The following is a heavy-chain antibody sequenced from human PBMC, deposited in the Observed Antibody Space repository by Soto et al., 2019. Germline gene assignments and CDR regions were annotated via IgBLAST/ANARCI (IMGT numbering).Heavy chain of an antibody. J-gene: IGHJ6*02. D-gene: IGHD3-22*01. V-gene: IGHV4-59*01. CDR1: GGSISSYY. CDR2: IYYSGST. Sequence: ETLSLTCTVSGGSISSYYWSWIRQPPGKGLEWIGYIYYSGSTNYNPSLKSRVTISVDTSKNQFSLKLSSVTAADTAVYYCARDPPPNYDSSGYYYYYGMDVWGQGTTVTVSS. CDR3: ARDPPPNYDSSGYYYYYGMDV.